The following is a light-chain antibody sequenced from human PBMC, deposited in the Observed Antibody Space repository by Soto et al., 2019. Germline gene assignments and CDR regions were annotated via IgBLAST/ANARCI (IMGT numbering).Light chain of an antibody. CDR3: CSYEGAVTFPPV. Sequence: QSVLTQAASVSGSPGQSITISCTGISSDVGSYDVVSWYQQHPGKAPKLIIYEANKRPSGVSDRFSGSKSGNTASLTISGLQADDEAYYYCCSYEGAVTFPPVFGTGTKVTVL. CDR1: SSDVGSYDV. J-gene: IGLJ1*01. V-gene: IGLV2-23*02. CDR2: EAN.